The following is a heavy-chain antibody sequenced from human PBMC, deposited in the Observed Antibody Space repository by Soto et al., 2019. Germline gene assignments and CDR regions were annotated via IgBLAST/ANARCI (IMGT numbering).Heavy chain of an antibody. V-gene: IGHV1-69*13. D-gene: IGHD5-18*01. J-gene: IGHJ6*02. CDR2: IIPIFGTE. Sequence: SVQVSCKASGGTFSSYAISWVRQAPGQGLEWMGGIIPIFGTENYAQKFQGRVTITADESTSTAYMELSRLRSEDTAVYYCAREGELWLIRDGLDVWGQGTTVTVSS. CDR1: GGTFSSYA. CDR3: AREGELWLIRDGLDV.